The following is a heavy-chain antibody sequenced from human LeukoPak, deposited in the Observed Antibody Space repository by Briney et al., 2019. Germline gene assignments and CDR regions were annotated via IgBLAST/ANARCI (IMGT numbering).Heavy chain of an antibody. J-gene: IGHJ4*02. D-gene: IGHD2-2*01. V-gene: IGHV3-21*01. Sequence: KPGGSLRLSCVASGFSFSGYSINWVRQAPGKGLEWVSSISPSRAYIYYADSVKGRFTISRDNAKNSLYLQMNSLRAEDTAVYYCARGSGCSSMSCYPDYWGQGALVTVSS. CDR3: ARGSGCSSMSCYPDY. CDR2: ISPSRAYI. CDR1: GFSFSGYS.